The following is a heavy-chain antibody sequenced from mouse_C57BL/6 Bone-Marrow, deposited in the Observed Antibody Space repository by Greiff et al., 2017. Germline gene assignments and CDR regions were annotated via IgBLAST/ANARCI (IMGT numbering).Heavy chain of an antibody. CDR2: IDPEDGET. Sequence: EVKLMESGAELVKPGASVKLSCTASGFNIKDSYMHWVKQRTEQGLEWIGRIDPEDGETKYAPKFQGKATITADTSSNTAYLQLSSLTSEDTAVYYCARGSVYGSSLDAMDYWGQGTSVTVSS. CDR1: GFNIKDSY. D-gene: IGHD1-1*01. V-gene: IGHV14-2*01. J-gene: IGHJ4*01. CDR3: ARGSVYGSSLDAMDY.